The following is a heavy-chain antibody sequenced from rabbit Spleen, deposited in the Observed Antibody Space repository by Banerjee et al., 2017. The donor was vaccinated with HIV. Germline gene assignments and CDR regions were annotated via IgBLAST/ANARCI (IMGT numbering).Heavy chain of an antibody. CDR3: ARDSGSSFSSYGMDL. D-gene: IGHD8-1*01. CDR1: GVSFSSNHY. V-gene: IGHV1S40*01. CDR2: IEGGSSAFS. J-gene: IGHJ6*01. Sequence: QSLEESGGDLVKPEGSLTLTCTASGVSFSSNHYMCWVRKAPGKGLEWIACIEGGSSAFSYFASWAKGRFTLSKTSSTTVTLQMTSLTAADTATYFCARDSGSSFSSYGMDLWGPGTLVTVS.